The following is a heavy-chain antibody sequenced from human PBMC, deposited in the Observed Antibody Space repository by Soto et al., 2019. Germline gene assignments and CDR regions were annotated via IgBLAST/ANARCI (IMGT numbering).Heavy chain of an antibody. V-gene: IGHV1-69*05. CDR2: IMPIFRTP. J-gene: IGHJ6*02. D-gene: IGHD5-12*01. CDR3: ARDKDRLQLGGNYYYILDV. Sequence: QVQLEQSGAEVKKPGSSVKVSCKASGGTFSNSAISWVRQVPGQGLEWMGGIMPIFRTPDYAQKFQGRVTXTXDQXTSTAYMELSGLRSDDTAVYYCARDKDRLQLGGNYYYILDVWGQGTTVTVSS. CDR1: GGTFSNSA.